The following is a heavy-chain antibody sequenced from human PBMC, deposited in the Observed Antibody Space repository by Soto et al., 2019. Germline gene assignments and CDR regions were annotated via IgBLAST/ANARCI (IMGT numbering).Heavy chain of an antibody. V-gene: IGHV1-18*01. CDR3: ARGRYGDY. D-gene: IGHD1-1*01. J-gene: IGHJ4*02. Sequence: QVHLVQSGAEVKKPGASVKVSCKGSGYAFTTYGITWVRQAPGQGLEWMGWISAHNGNTNYAQKLQGRVTVTRDTSTSTAYMELRSRRSDDTAVYYCARGRYGDYWGQGALGTVSS. CDR2: ISAHNGNT. CDR1: GYAFTTYG.